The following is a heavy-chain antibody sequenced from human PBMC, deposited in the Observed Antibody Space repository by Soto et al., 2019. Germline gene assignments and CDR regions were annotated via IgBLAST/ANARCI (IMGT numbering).Heavy chain of an antibody. V-gene: IGHV1-18*01. Sequence: ASVKVSCKASGYTFTSYGISWVRQAPGQGLEWMGWISAYNGNTNYAQKLQGRVTMTTDTSTSTAYMELRSLRSDDTAVYYCARTPWGPRHLDTYSSGEGDFDYWGQGTLVTVSS. CDR1: GYTFTSYG. D-gene: IGHD6-19*01. CDR3: ARTPWGPRHLDTYSSGEGDFDY. CDR2: ISAYNGNT. J-gene: IGHJ4*02.